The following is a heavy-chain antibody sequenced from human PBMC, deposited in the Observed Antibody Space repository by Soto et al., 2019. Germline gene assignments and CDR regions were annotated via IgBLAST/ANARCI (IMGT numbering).Heavy chain of an antibody. Sequence: GASVKVSCKASGYTFTSYAMHWVRQAPGQRLEWMGWINANTKYSQKFQGRVTITRDTSASTAYMDLSSLRSEDTAVYYCARTFGYYDNTGDAFDIWGQGTMVTVSS. J-gene: IGHJ3*02. D-gene: IGHD3-22*01. CDR3: ARTFGYYDNTGDAFDI. CDR2: INANT. CDR1: GYTFTSYA. V-gene: IGHV1-3*01.